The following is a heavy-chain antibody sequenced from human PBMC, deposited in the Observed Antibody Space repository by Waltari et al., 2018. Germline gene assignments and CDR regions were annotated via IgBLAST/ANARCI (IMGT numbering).Heavy chain of an antibody. V-gene: IGHV1-24*01. J-gene: IGHJ3*02. CDR3: ATVIGAGSYYLDDAFDI. CDR2: FDPEDGET. Sequence: QVQLVQSGAEVKKPGASVKVSCKVSGYTLTDLSMHWVRQAPGKGLEWMGGFDPEDGETIYAQKFQGRVTMTEDTSTDTAYMELSSLRSEDTAVYYCATVIGAGSYYLDDAFDIWGQGTMVTVSS. CDR1: GYTLTDLS. D-gene: IGHD1-26*01.